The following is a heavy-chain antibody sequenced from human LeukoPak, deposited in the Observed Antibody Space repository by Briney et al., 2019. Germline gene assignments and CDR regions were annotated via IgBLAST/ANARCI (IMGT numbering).Heavy chain of an antibody. D-gene: IGHD5-24*01. CDR2: IGIDSGNT. J-gene: IGHJ4*02. CDR3: ARDYKYAFDN. Sequence: GGSLRLSCAAAGFTFSEYSMNWVRQAPGKGLEWISYIGIDSGNTNYADSVKGRFTISGDKAKNSLYLQMNSLRVEDTAVYYCARDYKYAFDNWGQGTLVTVSS. CDR1: GFTFSEYS. V-gene: IGHV3-48*01.